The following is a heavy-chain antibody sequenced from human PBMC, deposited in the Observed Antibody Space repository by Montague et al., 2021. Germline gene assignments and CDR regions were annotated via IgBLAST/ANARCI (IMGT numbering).Heavy chain of an antibody. CDR3: ARDQGQGYCGGDCYVGLDY. D-gene: IGHD2-21*01. J-gene: IGHJ4*02. Sequence: SLRLSCAASGFTFSNYWMSWVRQAPGKGLEWVANIKQDGNEKHYVDSVKGRFTISRDNAKNSLYLQMNSLRAEDTAVYFCARDQGQGYCGGDCYVGLDYWGQGTLVTVSS. CDR2: IKQDGNEK. CDR1: GFTFSNYW. V-gene: IGHV3-7*01.